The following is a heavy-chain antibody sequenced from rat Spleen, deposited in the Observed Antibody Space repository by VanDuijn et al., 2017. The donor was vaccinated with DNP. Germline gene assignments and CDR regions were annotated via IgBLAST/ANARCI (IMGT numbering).Heavy chain of an antibody. V-gene: IGHV5-7*01. J-gene: IGHJ4*01. D-gene: IGHD1-1*01. CDR3: ARLVVLTMDA. CDR1: GFTFSDYN. CDR2: ISYDGSST. Sequence: EVQLVESGGGLVQPGRSLKLSCAASGFTFSDYNMAWVRQAPKKGLEWVATISYDGSSTYYRDSVKGRFTISRDNAKSTLYLQMDSLRSEDTATYYCARLVVLTMDAWGQGTSVTVSS.